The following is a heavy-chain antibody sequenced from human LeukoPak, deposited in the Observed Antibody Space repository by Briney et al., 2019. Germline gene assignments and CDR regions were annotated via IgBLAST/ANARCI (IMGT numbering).Heavy chain of an antibody. CDR2: IIPIFGIA. CDR3: ARVPYTYSSSWYYFDY. J-gene: IGHJ4*02. V-gene: IGHV1-69*04. Sequence: GSSVKVSCKASGGTFSSFAISWVRQAPGQGLEWMGRIIPIFGIANCAQKFQGRVTITADKSTSTAYMELSSLRSEDTAVYYCARVPYTYSSSWYYFDYWGQGTLVTVSS. D-gene: IGHD6-13*01. CDR1: GGTFSSFA.